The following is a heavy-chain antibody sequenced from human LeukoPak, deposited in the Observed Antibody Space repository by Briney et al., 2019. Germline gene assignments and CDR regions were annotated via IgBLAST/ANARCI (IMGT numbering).Heavy chain of an antibody. D-gene: IGHD3-10*01. J-gene: IGHJ4*02. CDR3: ARAISMVRGVNYFDY. V-gene: IGHV3-13*01. Sequence: GGSLRLSCAASGFTFSSYAMSWVRQAPGKGLEWVSAIGTTGDTYYPGSVKGRFTISRENAKNSLYLQMNSLRAGDTAVYYCARAISMVRGVNYFDYWGQGTLVTVSS. CDR1: GFTFSSYA. CDR2: IGTTGDT.